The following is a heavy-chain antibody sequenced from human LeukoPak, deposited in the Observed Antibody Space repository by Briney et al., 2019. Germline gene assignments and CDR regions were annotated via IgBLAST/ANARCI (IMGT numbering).Heavy chain of an antibody. CDR3: ARRRVVVVAATVPSLKRYWYFDL. CDR2: INHCGST. CDR1: GGSFSGYY. D-gene: IGHD2-15*01. Sequence: PSETLSLTCAAYGGSFSGYYWSWIRQPPGKGLEWIGEINHCGSTNYNPSFKSRVTISVDTSKNQFSLKLSSVTAADTAVYYCARRRVVVVAATVPSLKRYWYFDLWGRGTLVTVSS. J-gene: IGHJ2*01. V-gene: IGHV4-34*01.